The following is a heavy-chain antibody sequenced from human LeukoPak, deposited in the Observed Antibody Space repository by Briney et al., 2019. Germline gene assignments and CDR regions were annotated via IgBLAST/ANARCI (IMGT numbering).Heavy chain of an antibody. CDR3: AKDRGRVVPAAPSLDY. V-gene: IGHV3-30*02. J-gene: IGHJ4*02. D-gene: IGHD2-2*01. CDR2: IRYDGSNK. Sequence: GGSLRLSCAASGFTFSSCGFNWVRQAPGKGLEWVAFIRYDGSNKYYADSVKGRSTISRDNSKNTLYLQMNSLRAEDTAVYYCAKDRGRVVPAAPSLDYWGQGTLVTVSS. CDR1: GFTFSSCG.